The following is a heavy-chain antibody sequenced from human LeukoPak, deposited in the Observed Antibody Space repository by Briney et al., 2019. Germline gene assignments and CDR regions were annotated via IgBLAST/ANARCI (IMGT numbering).Heavy chain of an antibody. Sequence: GGSLRLSCAASGFTFSSYSMNWVRQAPGKGLEWVSSISSSSSYIYYADSVKGRFTISRDNAKNSLYLQMNGLRAEDTAVYYCAGSGITGTIDYWGQGTLVTVSS. V-gene: IGHV3-21*01. J-gene: IGHJ4*02. CDR1: GFTFSSYS. CDR2: ISSSSSYI. CDR3: AGSGITGTIDY. D-gene: IGHD1-7*01.